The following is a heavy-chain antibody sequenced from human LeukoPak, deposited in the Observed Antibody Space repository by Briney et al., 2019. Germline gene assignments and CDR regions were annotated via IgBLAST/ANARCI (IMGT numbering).Heavy chain of an antibody. Sequence: GGSLRLSCAASGFTFDTYGMHWVRQAPGKGLEWVAVISHDGVDKYYADSVKGRFTISRDNSKNTVTLQVNSLRAEDTAAYYCAKGGYCSATRCYVGKGMDDWGQGTLVTVSS. D-gene: IGHD2-2*01. V-gene: IGHV3-30*18. CDR3: AKGGYCSATRCYVGKGMDD. CDR1: GFTFDTYG. CDR2: ISHDGVDK. J-gene: IGHJ4*02.